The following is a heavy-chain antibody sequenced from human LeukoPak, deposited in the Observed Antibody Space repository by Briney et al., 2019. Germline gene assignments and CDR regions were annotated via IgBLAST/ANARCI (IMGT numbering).Heavy chain of an antibody. Sequence: GGSLRLSCAASGFTFSSYAMSWVRQAPGKGLEWVSAISGSGGSTYYADSVKGRFTISRDNSKNTLYLQMNSLRAEDTAVYYCAKFQPYYYDSSGYSNRGYYFDYWGQGTLVTVSS. J-gene: IGHJ4*02. V-gene: IGHV3-23*01. D-gene: IGHD3-22*01. CDR2: ISGSGGST. CDR1: GFTFSSYA. CDR3: AKFQPYYYDSSGYSNRGYYFDY.